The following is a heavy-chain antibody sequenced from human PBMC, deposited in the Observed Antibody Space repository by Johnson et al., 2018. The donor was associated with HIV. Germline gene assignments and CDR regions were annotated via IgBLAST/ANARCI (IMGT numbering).Heavy chain of an antibody. CDR2: IKQDGSEP. J-gene: IGHJ3*02. Sequence: VQLVESGGGLVRPGGSLRLSCVASGFSFRSYWMSWVRQVPRQGLEWVANIKQDGSEPFYADSVKCRFIISRDNARNSVFLQMNSLRAEDTAVYYCVQGVPNPAGAFDIWGRGTMVTVSS. CDR3: VQGVPNPAGAFDI. V-gene: IGHV3-7*01. D-gene: IGHD6-19*01. CDR1: GFSFRSYW.